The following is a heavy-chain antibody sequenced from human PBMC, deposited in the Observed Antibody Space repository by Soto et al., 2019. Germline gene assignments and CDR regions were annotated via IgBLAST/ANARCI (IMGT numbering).Heavy chain of an antibody. Sequence: QITLKESGPTLVKPTQTLTLTCTFSAFSLSTGGVGVGWIRQPPGKALEWLALIYWDDDKRYSPSRRSRLTITKDTSKNQVVLTMTNMDPVDTATYYCIQSRCGGDCLQSYASFYYYGMDVWGQGTTVTVSS. CDR2: IYWDDDK. V-gene: IGHV2-5*02. D-gene: IGHD2-21*02. CDR1: AFSLSTGGVG. J-gene: IGHJ6*02. CDR3: IQSRCGGDCLQSYASFYYYGMDV.